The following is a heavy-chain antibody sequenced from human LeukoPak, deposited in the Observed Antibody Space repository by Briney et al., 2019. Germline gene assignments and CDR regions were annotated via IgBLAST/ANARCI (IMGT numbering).Heavy chain of an antibody. CDR2: IYYSGST. Sequence: SETLSLTCTVSGGSISSSSYYWSWIRQPPGKGLEWIGYIYYSGSTYYNPSLKSRVTISVDTSKNQFSLKLSSVTAADTAVYYCARVSTIFGVVIPTNNWFDPWGQGTLVTVSS. D-gene: IGHD3-3*01. CDR3: ARVSTIFGVVIPTNNWFDP. CDR1: GGSISSSSYY. V-gene: IGHV4-30-4*01. J-gene: IGHJ5*02.